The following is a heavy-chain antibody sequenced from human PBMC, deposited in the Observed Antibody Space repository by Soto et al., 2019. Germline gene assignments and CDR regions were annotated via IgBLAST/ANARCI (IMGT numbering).Heavy chain of an antibody. J-gene: IGHJ6*02. CDR3: ASLAIFLSDYYYYYYGMDV. V-gene: IGHV4-34*01. D-gene: IGHD2-21*01. CDR1: GGSFSGYY. Sequence: SETLSLTCAVYGGSFSGYYWSWIRQPPGKGLEWIGEINHSGSTIYNPSLKSRVTISVDTSKNQFSLKLSSVTAADTAVYYCASLAIFLSDYYYYYYGMDVWGQGTTVTVSS. CDR2: INHSGST.